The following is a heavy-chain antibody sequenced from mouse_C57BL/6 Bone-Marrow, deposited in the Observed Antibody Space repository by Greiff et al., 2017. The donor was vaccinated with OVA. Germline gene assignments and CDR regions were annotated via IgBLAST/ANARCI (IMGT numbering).Heavy chain of an antibody. CDR1: GYTFTDYY. D-gene: IGHD1-1*01. CDR3: ARDYYGSSRSRRTLDY. CDR2: INPYNGGT. Sequence: EVQLQQSGPVLVKPGASVKMSCKASGYTFTDYYMNWVKQSHGKSLEWIGVINPYNGGTSYNQKFKGKATLTVDKSSSTAYMELNSLTSEDSAVYYCARDYYGSSRSRRTLDYWGQGTTLTVSS. V-gene: IGHV1-19*01. J-gene: IGHJ2*01.